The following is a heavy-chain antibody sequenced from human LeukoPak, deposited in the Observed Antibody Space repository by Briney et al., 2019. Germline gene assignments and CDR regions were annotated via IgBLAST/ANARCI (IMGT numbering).Heavy chain of an antibody. V-gene: IGHV3-48*03. CDR1: GFTFSSYE. CDR2: ISSSGSTI. Sequence: PGGSLRLSCAVSGFTFSSYEMNWVRQAPGKGLEWVSYISSSGSTIYYADSVKGRFTISRDNAKNSLYLQMNSLRAEDTAVYYCARETRKAYYYDSSGSKYYFDYWGQGTLVTVSS. CDR3: ARETRKAYYYDSSGSKYYFDY. D-gene: IGHD3-22*01. J-gene: IGHJ4*02.